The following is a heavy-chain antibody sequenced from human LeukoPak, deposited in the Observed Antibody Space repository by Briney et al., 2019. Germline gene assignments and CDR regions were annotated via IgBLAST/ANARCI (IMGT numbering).Heavy chain of an antibody. CDR2: IYYTGST. CDR1: GGSMGSSGYY. Sequence: PSETLSLTCAVSGGSMGSSGYYWGWSRLPPGKGLESIGSIYYTGSTYYNPSLKSRVTISADTSKNQFSLKLTSVTAADTAVYYCARRGDYWGQGILVTVSS. D-gene: IGHD3-16*01. J-gene: IGHJ4*02. CDR3: ARRGDY. V-gene: IGHV4-39*01.